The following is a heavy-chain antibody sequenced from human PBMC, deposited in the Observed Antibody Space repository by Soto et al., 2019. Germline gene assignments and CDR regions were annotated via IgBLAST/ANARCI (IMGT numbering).Heavy chain of an antibody. CDR1: GGSISSRNW. V-gene: IGHV4-4*02. J-gene: IGHJ4*02. CDR2: IYHSGST. Sequence: QVQLKESGPGLVKPSGTLSLTCAVSGGSISSRNWWSWVRQPPGKGLEWIGEIYHSGSTNYNPSLKTRVTISVDTSKHQCSRRLSSVTAADTVVYDCARGPYDSSSYRPSVHFDYWGQGTLVTVSS. CDR3: ARGPYDSSSYRPSVHFDY. D-gene: IGHD3-22*01.